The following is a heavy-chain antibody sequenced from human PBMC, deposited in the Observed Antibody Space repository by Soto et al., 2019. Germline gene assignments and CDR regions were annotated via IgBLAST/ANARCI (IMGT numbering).Heavy chain of an antibody. CDR3: AKVRYSSPMGYYYGMDV. D-gene: IGHD6-19*01. Sequence: ASVKVSCKASGFTFTSSAVQWVRQARGQRLEWIGWIVVGSGNTNYAQKFQERVTITRDMSTSTAYMEVNNLRSEDTAVYYCAKVRYSSPMGYYYGMDVWGQGTTVTVSS. CDR1: GFTFTSSA. V-gene: IGHV1-58*01. J-gene: IGHJ6*02. CDR2: IVVGSGNT.